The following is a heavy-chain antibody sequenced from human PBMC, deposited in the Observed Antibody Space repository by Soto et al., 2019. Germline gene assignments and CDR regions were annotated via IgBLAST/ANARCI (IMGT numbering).Heavy chain of an antibody. D-gene: IGHD6-13*01. J-gene: IGHJ4*02. CDR2: MNPNSGNA. Sequence: GASVKVSCKASGYTFTSYDINWVRQATGQGLEWMGWMNPNSGNAGYAQKFQGRVTMTRNTSISTAYMELSSLRSEDTAVYYCARALRVAAAGNPMFAYWGQGTLVTVSS. V-gene: IGHV1-8*01. CDR1: GYTFTSYD. CDR3: ARALRVAAAGNPMFAY.